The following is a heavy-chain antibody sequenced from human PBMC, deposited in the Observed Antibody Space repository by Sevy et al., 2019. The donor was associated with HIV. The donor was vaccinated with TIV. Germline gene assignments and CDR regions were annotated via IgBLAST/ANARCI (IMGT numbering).Heavy chain of an antibody. Sequence: GGSLRLSCAASGFTVSSNYMSWVRQAPGKGLEWVSVIYSGGSTYYADSVKGRFTISRDNSKNKLYLQMNSLRAEDTAVYYCARDQGYSYGLNWFDPWGQGTLVTVSS. J-gene: IGHJ5*02. CDR3: ARDQGYSYGLNWFDP. V-gene: IGHV3-53*01. CDR1: GFTVSSNY. D-gene: IGHD5-18*01. CDR2: IYSGGST.